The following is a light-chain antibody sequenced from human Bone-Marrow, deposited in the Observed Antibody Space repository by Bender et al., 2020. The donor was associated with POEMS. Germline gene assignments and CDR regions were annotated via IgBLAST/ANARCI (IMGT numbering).Light chain of an antibody. CDR3: SSYRSSSTVL. J-gene: IGLJ2*01. Sequence: QSVLTQPPSVSAAPGQRVTISCTGSSSTFGAGYDVHWYQQLPGTAPKLLIYRTNQRPSGVPDRFSGSKSGTSASLAISGLQAEDEADYYCSSYRSSSTVLFGGGTKLTVL. V-gene: IGLV1-40*01. CDR2: RTN. CDR1: SSTFGAGYD.